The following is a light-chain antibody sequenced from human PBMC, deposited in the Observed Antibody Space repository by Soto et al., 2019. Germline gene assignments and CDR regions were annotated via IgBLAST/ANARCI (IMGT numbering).Light chain of an antibody. Sequence: QSVLTQPASVSGSPGQSITISCTGTSSDVGGYNYVSWYQQHPGKAPKLIIYDVNNRPSGISNRFSGSKSGNTASLTISGLQAEDEAHYYCTSYTSGSTLVVFGGGTKVTVL. CDR1: SSDVGGYNY. CDR2: DVN. V-gene: IGLV2-14*01. CDR3: TSYTSGSTLVV. J-gene: IGLJ2*01.